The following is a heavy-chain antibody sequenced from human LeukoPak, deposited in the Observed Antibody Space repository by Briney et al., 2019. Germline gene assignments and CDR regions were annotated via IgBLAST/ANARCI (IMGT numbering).Heavy chain of an antibody. V-gene: IGHV3-21*01. Sequence: SGGSLRLSCAASGFTFSSYSMNWVRQAPGKGLEWVSSISSSSYIYYADSVKGRFTISRDNAKNSLYLQMNSLRAEDTAVYYCARDRRNYYGSGSKWFDYWGQGTLVTVSS. J-gene: IGHJ4*02. CDR1: GFTFSSYS. CDR2: ISSSSYI. D-gene: IGHD3-10*01. CDR3: ARDRRNYYGSGSKWFDY.